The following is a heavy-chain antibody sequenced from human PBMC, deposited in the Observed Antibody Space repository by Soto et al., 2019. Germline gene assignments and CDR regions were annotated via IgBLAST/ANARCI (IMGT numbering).Heavy chain of an antibody. D-gene: IGHD4-17*01. J-gene: IGHJ6*02. V-gene: IGHV1-69*13. CDR1: GGTFSSYA. CDR3: ARVFQLHAVTTSNYYYYGMDV. Sequence: GASVKVSCKASGGTFSSYAISWVRQAPGQGLEWMGGIIPIFGTANYAQKFQGRVTITADESTSTAYMELSSLRSEDTAVYYCARVFQLHAVTTSNYYYYGMDVWGQGTTVTVSS. CDR2: IIPIFGTA.